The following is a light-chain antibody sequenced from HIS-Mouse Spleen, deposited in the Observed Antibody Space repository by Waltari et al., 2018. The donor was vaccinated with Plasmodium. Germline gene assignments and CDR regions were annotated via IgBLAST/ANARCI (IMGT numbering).Light chain of an antibody. Sequence: EIVMTQSPATLSVSPGERATLSCRASQSVSSNFAWYQQKPCQAHRLLIYGASTRATGIPARFSGSGSGTEFTLTISSLQSEDFAVYYCQQYNNWSFTFGPGTKVDIK. CDR3: QQYNNWSFT. CDR1: QSVSSN. J-gene: IGKJ3*01. CDR2: GAS. V-gene: IGKV3-15*01.